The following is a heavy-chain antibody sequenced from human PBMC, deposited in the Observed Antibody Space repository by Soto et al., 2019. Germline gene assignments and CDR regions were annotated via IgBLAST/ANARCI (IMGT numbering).Heavy chain of an antibody. D-gene: IGHD5-18*01. V-gene: IGHV3-53*01. CDR3: ARDLIAMAHGDNWFDP. Sequence: GGSLRLSCAASGFTVSSNYMSWVRQAPGKGLEWVSVIYSGGSTYYADSVKGRFTISRDNAKNSLYLQMNSLRAEDTAVYYCARDLIAMAHGDNWFDPWGQGTLVTVSS. J-gene: IGHJ5*02. CDR1: GFTVSSNY. CDR2: IYSGGST.